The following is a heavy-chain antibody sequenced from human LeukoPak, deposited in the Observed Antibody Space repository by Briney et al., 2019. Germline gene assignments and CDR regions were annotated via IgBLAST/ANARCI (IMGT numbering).Heavy chain of an antibody. V-gene: IGHV1-18*01. CDR2: ISAYNGNT. Sequence: ASVKVSCKASGYTFTSYGISWVRQAPGQGLEWMGWISAYNGNTNYAQKLQGRVTMTTDTSTSTAYMELRSLRSDDTAVYYCAREFSDYGPTHGGHWFDPWGQGTLVTVSS. CDR3: AREFSDYGPTHGGHWFDP. D-gene: IGHD4-17*01. CDR1: GYTFTSYG. J-gene: IGHJ5*02.